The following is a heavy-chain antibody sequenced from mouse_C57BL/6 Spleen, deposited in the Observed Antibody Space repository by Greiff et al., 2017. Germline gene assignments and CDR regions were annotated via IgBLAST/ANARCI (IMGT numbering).Heavy chain of an antibody. D-gene: IGHD1-1*01. CDR1: GYTFTDYY. CDR2: INPNNGGT. CDR3: ASAGYCGIDY. V-gene: IGHV1-18*01. J-gene: IGHJ2*01. Sequence: VQLQQSGPELVKPGASVKIPCKASGYTFTDYYMDWVKQSPGKSLEWIGVINPNNGGTIYNQKFKGKATLTVDKSSSTAYMELRSLTSEATAGYYCASAGYCGIDYWGQGTTLTVSS.